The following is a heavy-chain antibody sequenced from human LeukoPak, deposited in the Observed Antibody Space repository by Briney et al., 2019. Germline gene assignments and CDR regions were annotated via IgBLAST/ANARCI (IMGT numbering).Heavy chain of an antibody. J-gene: IGHJ4*02. Sequence: PGESLRLSCAASGFTFSSYSMNWVRQAPGKGLEWVSSISPRSDYIYYADSLKGRFTISRDNAKDSLYLQMNSLRAEDTAVYYCSRGGTDDPFNSWGQGTLVTVSS. CDR3: SRGGTDDPFNS. D-gene: IGHD1-1*01. V-gene: IGHV3-21*01. CDR1: GFTFSSYS. CDR2: ISPRSDYI.